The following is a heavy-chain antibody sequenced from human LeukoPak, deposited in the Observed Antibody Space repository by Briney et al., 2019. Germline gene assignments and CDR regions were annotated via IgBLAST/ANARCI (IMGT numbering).Heavy chain of an antibody. CDR3: ARAFSPPDYYDSSGYSW. D-gene: IGHD3-22*01. J-gene: IGHJ4*02. V-gene: IGHV3-30-3*01. Sequence: PGGSLRLSCAASGFTFSSYAMHWVRQAPGKGLEWVAVISYDGSNKYYADSVKGRFTISRDNSKNTLYLQMNSLRAEDTAVYYCARAFSPPDYYDSSGYSWWGQGTLVTVSS. CDR2: ISYDGSNK. CDR1: GFTFSSYA.